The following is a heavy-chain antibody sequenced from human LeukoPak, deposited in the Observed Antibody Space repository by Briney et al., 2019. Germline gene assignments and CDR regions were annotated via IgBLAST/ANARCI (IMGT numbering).Heavy chain of an antibody. CDR1: GGSISSGGYY. CDR3: ARGPGQLLYNKIFDY. Sequence: PSETLSLTCTVSGGSISSGGYYWSWIRQHPGKGLEWIGYIYYSGSTYYNPSLKSRVTISVDTSKNQFSLKPSSVTAADTAVYYCARGPGQLLYNKIFDYWGQGTLVTVSS. CDR2: IYYSGST. V-gene: IGHV4-31*03. D-gene: IGHD2-2*02. J-gene: IGHJ4*02.